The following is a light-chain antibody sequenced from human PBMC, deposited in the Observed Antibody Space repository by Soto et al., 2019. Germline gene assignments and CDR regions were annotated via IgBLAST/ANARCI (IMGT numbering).Light chain of an antibody. CDR3: QQLNSYPLT. CDR2: AAS. CDR1: QGISSY. Sequence: DIQLTQSPSFLSASVGDRVTITCRASQGISSYLAWYQQKPGKAPKLLIYAASTLQSVVPSRFSGSRSGTEFTLPISILQPEDFATYYCQQLNSYPLTFGGGTKVEIK. V-gene: IGKV1-9*01. J-gene: IGKJ4*01.